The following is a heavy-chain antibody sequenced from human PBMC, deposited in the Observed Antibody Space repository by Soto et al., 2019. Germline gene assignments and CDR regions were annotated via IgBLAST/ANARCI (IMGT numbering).Heavy chain of an antibody. J-gene: IGHJ5*02. CDR2: INTDGSNT. CDR3: ARGFCSGGNCYTYYFDP. Sequence: PGGSLRLSCAASGLTFNRYWMHWVRHAPGKGMVWVSHINTDGSNTNYADSVKGRFTISRDNAKSTLFLQMNSLRDEDTAVYYFARGFCSGGNCYTYYFDPWGQGIPVTVSS. CDR1: GLTFNRYW. V-gene: IGHV3-74*01. D-gene: IGHD2-15*01.